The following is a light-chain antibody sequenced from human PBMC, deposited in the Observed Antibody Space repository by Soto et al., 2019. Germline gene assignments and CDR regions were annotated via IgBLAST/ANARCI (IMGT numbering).Light chain of an antibody. CDR2: AAS. V-gene: IGKV3-20*01. CDR3: QVYGNSPMYT. CDR1: QSVSNSS. Sequence: EIVLTQSPGTLSLSPGERATFSCRASQSVSNSSLAWYHQKPGQAPRLLLFAASRRATGIPGTLGGSGSGTDFTLAISSLEPEDFAVYYCQVYGNSPMYTFGQGTRLEIK. J-gene: IGKJ2*01.